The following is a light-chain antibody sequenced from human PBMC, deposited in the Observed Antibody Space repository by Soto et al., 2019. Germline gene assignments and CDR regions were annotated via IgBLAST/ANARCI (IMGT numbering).Light chain of an antibody. V-gene: IGKV3-15*01. J-gene: IGKJ4*01. CDR3: PQHNNWPLH. CDR1: QSVSSN. CDR2: GAS. Sequence: EIVMTQSPATLSVSPGESATLSCRASQSVSSNVAWYQVKAGQAPRLVMYGASTRATGIPARFSGSGSGTEFSVTIVSLQSEDLEFYCCPQHNNWPLHFGGRINV.